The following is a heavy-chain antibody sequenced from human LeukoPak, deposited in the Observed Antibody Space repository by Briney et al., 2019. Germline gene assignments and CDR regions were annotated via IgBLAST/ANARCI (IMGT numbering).Heavy chain of an antibody. CDR3: VRVVTTSSGWYHFDN. Sequence: PGGSLRLSCAASGFAITDHHMDWVRQAPGKGVEWVGRSQTTKPNSCTTGYAASVKGRFTISRDDSKNSLYLQLNSLKTEDTAVYYCVRVVTTSSGWYHFDNWGQGTLVTVSS. D-gene: IGHD6-13*01. CDR2: SQTTKPNSCTT. V-gene: IGHV3-72*01. CDR1: GFAITDHH. J-gene: IGHJ4*02.